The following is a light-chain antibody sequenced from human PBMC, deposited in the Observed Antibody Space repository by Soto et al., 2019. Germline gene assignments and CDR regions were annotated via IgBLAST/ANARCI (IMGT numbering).Light chain of an antibody. J-gene: IGKJ3*01. CDR1: QGIANF. Sequence: IQLTQSPSSLSASVGDRVTISCRASQGIANFLAWYQQKPGKAPKLLIYGASTLQSGVPSRFSGSGSATDFTLTSSSLQPEDFATYYCQQLNSFPIPFGPGTKVDIK. CDR3: QQLNSFPIP. CDR2: GAS. V-gene: IGKV1-9*01.